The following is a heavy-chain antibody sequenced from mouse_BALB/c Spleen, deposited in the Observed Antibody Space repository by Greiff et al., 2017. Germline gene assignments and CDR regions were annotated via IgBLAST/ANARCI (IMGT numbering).Heavy chain of an antibody. J-gene: IGHJ4*01. V-gene: IGHV5-12-1*01. CDR2: ISSGGGST. CDR1: GFAFSSYD. Sequence: EVKLMESGGGLVKPGGSLKLSCAASGFAFSSYDMSWVRQTPEKRLEWVAYISSGGGSTYYPDTVKGRFTISRDNAKNTLYLQMSSLKSEDTAMYYCARRGGSRAMDYWGQGTSVTVSS. CDR3: ARRGGSRAMDY.